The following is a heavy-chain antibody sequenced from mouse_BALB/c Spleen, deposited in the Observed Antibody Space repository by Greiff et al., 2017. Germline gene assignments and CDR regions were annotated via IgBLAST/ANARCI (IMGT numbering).Heavy chain of an antibody. Sequence: VQLKQSGPGLVKPSQSLSLTCSVTGYSITSGYYWNWIRQFPGNKLEWMGYISYDGINNYNPSLKNRISITRDTSKNQFFLKLNSVTTEDTATYYCARGGAYWGQGTLVTVSA. V-gene: IGHV3-6*02. CDR1: GYSITSGYY. CDR2: ISYDGIN. J-gene: IGHJ3*01. CDR3: ARGGAY.